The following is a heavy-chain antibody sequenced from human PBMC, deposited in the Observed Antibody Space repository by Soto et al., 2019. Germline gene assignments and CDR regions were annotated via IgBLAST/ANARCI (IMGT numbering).Heavy chain of an antibody. J-gene: IGHJ1*01. CDR1: GGTFSSYT. V-gene: IGHV1-69*02. CDR3: ATYCSGGSCYTSPEYFLH. D-gene: IGHD2-15*01. CDR2: IIPILGIA. Sequence: VASVKVSCMASGGTFSSYTISWVRQAPGQGLEWMGRIIPILGIANYAQKFQGRVTITADKSTSTAYMELSSLRSEDTAVYYCATYCSGGSCYTSPEYFLHWGQGTLVTVSS.